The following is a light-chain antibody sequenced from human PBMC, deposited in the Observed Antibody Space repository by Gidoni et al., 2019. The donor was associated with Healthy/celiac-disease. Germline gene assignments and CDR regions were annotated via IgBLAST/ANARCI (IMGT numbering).Light chain of an antibody. J-gene: IGLJ3*02. Sequence: QSVLTQPPPASGTPGQRVTISCSGSSYNSGSNTVNWYQQLPGTAPKLLLYSNNQRPSGVPYRFSGSKSGTSASLASSGLQSEDGADYYCAAWDDSLNGPVFGGGTKLTVL. CDR1: SYNSGSNT. CDR2: SNN. V-gene: IGLV1-44*01. CDR3: AAWDDSLNGPV.